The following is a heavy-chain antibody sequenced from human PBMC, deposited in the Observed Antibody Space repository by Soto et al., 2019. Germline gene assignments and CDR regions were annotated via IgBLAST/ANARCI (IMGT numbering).Heavy chain of an antibody. CDR3: ARSPGITIFGVVIPFDY. V-gene: IGHV4-59*01. J-gene: IGHJ4*02. CDR1: GGSISSYY. D-gene: IGHD3-3*01. CDR2: IYYSGST. Sequence: SETLSLTCTVSGGSISSYYWSWIRQPPGKGLEWIGYIYYSGSTNYNPSLKSRVTISVDTSKNQFSLKLSSVTAADTAVYYCARSPGITIFGVVIPFDYWGQGTLVTVSS.